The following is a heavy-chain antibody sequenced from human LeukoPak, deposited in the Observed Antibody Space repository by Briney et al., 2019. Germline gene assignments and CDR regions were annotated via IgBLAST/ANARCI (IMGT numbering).Heavy chain of an antibody. CDR3: ARDRGDYYFDY. Sequence: PGGSLRLSCAASGFTFSNAYMNWVRQAPGKGLVWVSRINSDGSSTSYADSVKGRFTISRDNAKNTLYLQMNSLRAEDTAVYYCARDRGDYYFDYWGQGTLVTVSS. CDR2: INSDGSST. D-gene: IGHD5-24*01. J-gene: IGHJ4*02. V-gene: IGHV3-74*01. CDR1: GFTFSNAY.